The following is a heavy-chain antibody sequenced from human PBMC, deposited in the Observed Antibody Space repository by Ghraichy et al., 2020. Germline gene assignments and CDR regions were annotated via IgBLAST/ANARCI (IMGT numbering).Heavy chain of an antibody. CDR1: GGSISSGGYY. CDR3: ARAYYDFWSGYRKPNNWYFDL. V-gene: IGHV4-31*03. Sequence: SETLSLTCTVSGGSISSGGYYWSWIRQHPGKGLEWIGYIYYSGSTYYNPSLKSRVTISVDTSKNQFSLKLSSVTAPDTAVYYCARAYYDFWSGYRKPNNWYFDLWGRGTLVTVSS. D-gene: IGHD3-3*01. CDR2: IYYSGST. J-gene: IGHJ2*01.